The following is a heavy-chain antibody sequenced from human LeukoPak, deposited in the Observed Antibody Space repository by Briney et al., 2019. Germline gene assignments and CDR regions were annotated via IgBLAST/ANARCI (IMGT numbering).Heavy chain of an antibody. J-gene: IGHJ4*02. D-gene: IGHD6-6*01. V-gene: IGHV4-59*01. CDR2: IYYSGST. CDR1: GGSISSYY. Sequence: SETLSLTCTVSGGSISSYYWSWIRQPPGKGLEWIGYIYYSGSTNYNPSLKSRVTISVDTSKNQFSLKLSSVTAADTAVYYCARGGDYYSSSSSPFDYWGQGTLVTVSS. CDR3: ARGGDYYSSSSSPFDY.